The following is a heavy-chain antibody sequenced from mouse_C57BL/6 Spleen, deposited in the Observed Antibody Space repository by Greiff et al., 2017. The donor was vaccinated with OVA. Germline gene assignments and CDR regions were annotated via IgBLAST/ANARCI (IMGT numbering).Heavy chain of an antibody. CDR1: GFTFSDYG. Sequence: EVQVVESGGGLVKPGGSLKLSCAASGFTFSDYGMHWVRQAPEKGLEWVAYISSGSSTIYYADTVKGRFTISRDNAKNTLFLQMTSLRSEDTAMYYCARPHYSNIYAMDYWGQGTSVTVSS. CDR2: ISSGSSTI. J-gene: IGHJ4*01. D-gene: IGHD2-5*01. CDR3: ARPHYSNIYAMDY. V-gene: IGHV5-17*01.